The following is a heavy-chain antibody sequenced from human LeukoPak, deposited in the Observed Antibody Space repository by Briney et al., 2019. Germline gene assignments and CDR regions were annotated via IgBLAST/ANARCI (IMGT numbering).Heavy chain of an antibody. CDR1: DGSISSSSYY. CDR3: ARWLHGGFAYFQH. CDR2: IYYTGST. Sequence: SETLSLTCTVSDGSISSSSYYWGGIRQPPGKGLEWIGSIYYTGSTFYNPSLRSRVTISVDTSKNQFSLKLSSVTAADTAVYYCARWLHGGFAYFQHWGQGTLVTVNS. D-gene: IGHD4-23*01. J-gene: IGHJ1*01. V-gene: IGHV4-39*01.